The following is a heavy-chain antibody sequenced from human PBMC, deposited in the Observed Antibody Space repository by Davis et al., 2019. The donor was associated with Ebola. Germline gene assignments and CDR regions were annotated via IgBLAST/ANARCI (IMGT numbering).Heavy chain of an antibody. CDR1: GYTFTSYG. CDR3: ARDSSGWNWFDP. D-gene: IGHD3-22*01. CDR2: INPYSVNT. V-gene: IGHV1-18*04. J-gene: IGHJ5*02. Sequence: ASVKVSCKASGYTFTSYGISWVRQAPGQGPEWTGWINPYSVNTNYAQKLQGRVTMTTDTSTSTAYMDLRILTSAETAVYYCARDSSGWNWFDPWGQGTLVTVSS.